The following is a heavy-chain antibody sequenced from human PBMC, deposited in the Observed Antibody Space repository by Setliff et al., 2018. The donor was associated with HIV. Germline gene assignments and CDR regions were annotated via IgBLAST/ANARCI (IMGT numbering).Heavy chain of an antibody. Sequence: SETLSLTCAVSGYAINNNFFWGWVRQSPGKGLEWLGYIYYSGSTTYNPSLKSRVTISIDTSKNQFSLKLRSVTAADTAVYYCASTGYSSGWSFDYWGQGTLVTVSS. V-gene: IGHV4-28*01. CDR3: ASTGYSSGWSFDY. J-gene: IGHJ4*02. CDR1: GYAINNNFF. D-gene: IGHD6-19*01. CDR2: IYYSGST.